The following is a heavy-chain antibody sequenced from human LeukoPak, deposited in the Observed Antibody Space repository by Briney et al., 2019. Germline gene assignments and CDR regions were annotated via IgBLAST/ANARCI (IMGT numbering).Heavy chain of an antibody. Sequence: GASVKVSCKAPGGTFSSYAISWVRQAPGQGLEWMGGIIPIFGTANYAQKFQGRVTITADESTSTAYTELSSLRSEDTAVYYCARDRVVGATTAFDYWGQGTLVTVSS. J-gene: IGHJ4*02. V-gene: IGHV1-69*01. CDR3: ARDRVVGATTAFDY. D-gene: IGHD1-26*01. CDR2: IIPIFGTA. CDR1: GGTFSSYA.